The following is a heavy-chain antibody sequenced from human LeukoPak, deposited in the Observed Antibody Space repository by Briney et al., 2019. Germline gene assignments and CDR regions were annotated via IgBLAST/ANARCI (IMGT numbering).Heavy chain of an antibody. CDR1: GFTFSSYG. D-gene: IGHD3-16*01. J-gene: IGHJ4*02. Sequence: GRSLRLSCAASGFTFSSYGMHWVRQAPGKGLEWVAVISYDGSNKYYADSVKGRFTISRDNSKNTPYLQMNSLRAEDTAVYYCAKDSDMGFDYWGQGTLVTVSS. CDR3: AKDSDMGFDY. V-gene: IGHV3-30*18. CDR2: ISYDGSNK.